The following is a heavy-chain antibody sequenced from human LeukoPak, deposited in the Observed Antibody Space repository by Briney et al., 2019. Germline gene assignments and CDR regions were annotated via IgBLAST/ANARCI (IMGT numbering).Heavy chain of an antibody. CDR3: ASSYDYVWGSYLN. CDR2: IYSGGST. V-gene: IGHV3-66*01. CDR1: GFTVSSNY. J-gene: IGHJ4*02. D-gene: IGHD3-16*01. Sequence: GGSLRLSCAASGFTVSSNYMSWVRQAPGKGLEWVSVIYSGGSTYYADSVKGRFTISRDNSKNTLYLQMNSLRAEDTAVYYCASSYDYVWGSYLNWGQGTLVTVSS.